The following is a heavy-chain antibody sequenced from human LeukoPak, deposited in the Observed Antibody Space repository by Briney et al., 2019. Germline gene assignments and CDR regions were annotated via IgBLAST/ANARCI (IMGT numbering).Heavy chain of an antibody. V-gene: IGHV4-59*01. D-gene: IGHD1-26*01. CDR1: GGSINNYY. CDR2: IYYSGST. J-gene: IGHJ4*02. CDR3: ARNIVGPRQVDY. Sequence: PSETLSLTCTVSGGSINNYYWSWIRQPPGKGLEWIGYIYYSGSTNYNPSLKSRVTISVDTSNNQFSLKLTSATAADTAVYYCARNIVGPRQVDYWGQGILVTVSS.